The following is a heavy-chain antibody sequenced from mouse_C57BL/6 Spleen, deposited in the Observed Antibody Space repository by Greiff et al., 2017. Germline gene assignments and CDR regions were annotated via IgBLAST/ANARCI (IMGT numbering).Heavy chain of an antibody. CDR2: INPSNGGT. D-gene: IGHD2-4*01. V-gene: IGHV1-53*01. J-gene: IGHJ3*01. Sequence: QVQLQRPGTELVKPGASVKLSCKASGYTFTSYWMHWVKQRPGQGLEWIGNINPSNGGTNYNEKFKSKATLTVDKSSSTAYMQLSSLTSEDSAVYYCARSEYDYDGAWFAYWGQGTLVTVSA. CDR1: GYTFTSYW. CDR3: ARSEYDYDGAWFAY.